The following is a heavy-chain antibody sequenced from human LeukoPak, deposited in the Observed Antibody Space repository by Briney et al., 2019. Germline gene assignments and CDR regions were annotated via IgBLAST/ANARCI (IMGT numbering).Heavy chain of an antibody. Sequence: SVKVSCKASGGTFSSYAISWVRQAPGQGLEWMGGIIPIFGTANYAQKFQGRVTITADKSTSTAYMELSSLRSEDTAVYYCARALTAMVTGTNNWFDPWGQGTLVTVSS. CDR2: IIPIFGTA. J-gene: IGHJ5*02. D-gene: IGHD5-18*01. CDR1: GGTFSSYA. CDR3: ARALTAMVTGTNNWFDP. V-gene: IGHV1-69*06.